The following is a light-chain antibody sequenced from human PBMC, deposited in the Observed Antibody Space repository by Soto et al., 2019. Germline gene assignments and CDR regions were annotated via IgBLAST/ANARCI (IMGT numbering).Light chain of an antibody. Sequence: DIQMTQSPSSLSASVGDRVTITCRASQSPSRFLNWYQQKSGEAPKLLIYAASSLETGVPSRFSGSGSGTDFTLTISSLQPEDFATYYCQQSYSTPQTFGQGTKVDIK. CDR3: QQSYSTPQT. CDR1: QSPSRF. CDR2: AAS. J-gene: IGKJ1*01. V-gene: IGKV1-39*01.